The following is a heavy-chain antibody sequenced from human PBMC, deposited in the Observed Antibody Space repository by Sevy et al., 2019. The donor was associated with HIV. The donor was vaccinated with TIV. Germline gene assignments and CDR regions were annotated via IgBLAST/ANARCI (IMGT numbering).Heavy chain of an antibody. CDR1: GDSVSNINAA. CDR3: ARDDLLSSGSPTGLHYYYGMDV. Sequence: SQTLSLTCAISGDSVSNINAAWNWIRQSPSRGLEWLGRTYYRSKWYNDYAVSVKGRITINPDTSKNQFSLQLNSVTPEDTALYYCARDDLLSSGSPTGLHYYYGMDVWGQGTTVTVSS. V-gene: IGHV6-1*01. D-gene: IGHD1-26*01. J-gene: IGHJ6*02. CDR2: TYYRSKWYN.